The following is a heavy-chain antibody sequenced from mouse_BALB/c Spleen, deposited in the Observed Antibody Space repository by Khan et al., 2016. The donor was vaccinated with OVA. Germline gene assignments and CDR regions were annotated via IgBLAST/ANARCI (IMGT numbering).Heavy chain of an antibody. V-gene: IGHV2-9-2*01. CDR2: IWTGGGT. D-gene: IGHD1-1*01. CDR1: GFSLTNYD. Sequence: QVQLKESGPGLVAPSQSLSITCTVSGFSLTNYDISWMRQTPGKGLEWLGVIWTGGGTNYNSVFMSRLSITKDNSKSQVFLKMNSLQTDDTAIYYCVRRGNYYGSFYWYVDVWGAGTTVTVSS. CDR3: VRRGNYYGSFYWYVDV. J-gene: IGHJ1*01.